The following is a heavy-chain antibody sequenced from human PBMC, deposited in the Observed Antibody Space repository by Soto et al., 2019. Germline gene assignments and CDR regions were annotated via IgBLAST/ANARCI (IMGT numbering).Heavy chain of an antibody. CDR3: ARDIRLNDYGHYPRDY. CDR1: VGSISSYY. CDR2: IYYSGST. D-gene: IGHD4-17*01. J-gene: IGHJ4*02. V-gene: IGHV4-59*01. Sequence: PSETLSLTCTFSVGSISSYYWSWIRQPPGKGLEWIGYIYYSGSTNYNPSLKSRVTISVDTSKNQFSLKLSSVTAADTAVYYCARDIRLNDYGHYPRDYWGQGTMVTVSS.